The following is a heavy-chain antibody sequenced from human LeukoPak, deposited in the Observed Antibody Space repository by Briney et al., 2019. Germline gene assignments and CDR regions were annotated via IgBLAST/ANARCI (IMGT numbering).Heavy chain of an antibody. CDR1: GFTVSSNY. J-gene: IGHJ5*02. D-gene: IGHD3-3*01. CDR3: ARERERFLNL. Sequence: GGSLRLSCEASGFTVSSNYMSWVRQAPGKGLEWVSVIYSGGTTYYADSVKGRFTISRDNSKNTLYLQLNSLRAEDTAVYYCARERERFLNLWGQGTLVTVSS. CDR2: IYSGGTT. V-gene: IGHV3-53*05.